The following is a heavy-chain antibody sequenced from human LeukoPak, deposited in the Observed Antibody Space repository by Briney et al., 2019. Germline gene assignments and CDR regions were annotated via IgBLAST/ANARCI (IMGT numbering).Heavy chain of an antibody. CDR3: ARDTVTTLSIDY. V-gene: IGHV4-39*07. CDR1: GGSISSSSYY. Sequence: SETLSLTCTVSGGSISSSSYYWGWIRQPPGKGLEWIGIIYYSGSTYYNPSLKSRVTISVDTSKNQFSLKLNSVTAADTAVYYCARDTVTTLSIDYWGQGTLVTVSS. D-gene: IGHD4-17*01. J-gene: IGHJ4*02. CDR2: IYYSGST.